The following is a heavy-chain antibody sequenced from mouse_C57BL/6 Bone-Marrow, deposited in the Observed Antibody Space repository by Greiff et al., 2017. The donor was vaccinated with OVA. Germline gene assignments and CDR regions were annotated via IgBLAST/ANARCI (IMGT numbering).Heavy chain of an antibody. CDR2: IRSKSNNYAT. CDR3: VRQHSNYGYAMDY. Sequence: EVKLMESGGGLVQPKGSLKLSCAASGFSFNTYAMNWVRQAPGKGLEWVARIRSKSNNYATYYADSVKDRFTISRDDSESMLYLQMNNLKTEDTAMYYCVRQHSNYGYAMDYWGQGTSVTVSS. V-gene: IGHV10-1*01. D-gene: IGHD2-5*01. CDR1: GFSFNTYA. J-gene: IGHJ4*01.